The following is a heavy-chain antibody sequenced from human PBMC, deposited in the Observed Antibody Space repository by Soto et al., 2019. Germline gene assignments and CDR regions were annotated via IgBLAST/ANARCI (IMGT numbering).Heavy chain of an antibody. CDR1: GFTFSNYA. Sequence: LGGSLRLSCAASGFTFSNYAMTWVRQAPGKGLEWVSATSGSASSTSYADSVKGRFTISRDNSKNTLYLQMNSLRTEDTAVYYCARLTRTILTGYYSDYWGQGTLVTVSS. J-gene: IGHJ4*02. V-gene: IGHV3-23*01. D-gene: IGHD3-9*01. CDR3: ARLTRTILTGYYSDY. CDR2: TSGSASST.